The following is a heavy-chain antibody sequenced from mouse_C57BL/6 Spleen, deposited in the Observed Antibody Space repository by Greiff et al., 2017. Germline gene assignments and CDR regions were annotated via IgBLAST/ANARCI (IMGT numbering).Heavy chain of an antibody. Sequence: EVKLMESGGGLVQPGGSLKLSCAASGFTFSDYGMAWVRQAPRKGPEWVAFISNLAYSIYYADTVTGRFTISRENAKNTLYLEMSSLRSEDTAMYYCARHEAGTGAMDYWGQGTSVTVSS. CDR3: ARHEAGTGAMDY. CDR2: ISNLAYSI. CDR1: GFTFSDYG. V-gene: IGHV5-15*01. D-gene: IGHD4-1*01. J-gene: IGHJ4*01.